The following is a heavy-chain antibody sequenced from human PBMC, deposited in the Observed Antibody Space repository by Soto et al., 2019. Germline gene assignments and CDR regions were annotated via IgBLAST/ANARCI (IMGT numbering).Heavy chain of an antibody. Sequence: EVQLVESGGGLVQPGGSLRLSCGASGFSFGTYFMYWVRQVPGKGLVWIARIDANGITTLYADSVQGRFTISRDNLGNTLHLQMNSLRAEDSAVYYCARGYFDYYAMDAWGQGTTVTVSS. V-gene: IGHV3-74*01. CDR2: IDANGITT. J-gene: IGHJ6*02. CDR1: GFSFGTYF. D-gene: IGHD3-9*01. CDR3: ARGYFDYYAMDA.